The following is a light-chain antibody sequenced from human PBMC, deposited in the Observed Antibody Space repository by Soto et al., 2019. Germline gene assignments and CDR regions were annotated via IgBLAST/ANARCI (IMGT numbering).Light chain of an antibody. CDR2: GTT. V-gene: IGKV3-20*01. CDR1: QTVPSTQ. J-gene: IGKJ4*01. Sequence: EIVLTQSPGTLSLSPGRRVTLSCRASQTVPSTQLAWYQQKPGQAPRLLLNGTTSRAPCIPDRFCGSGSGTEFTLTINRLEHEESAVYCCQQYASAPLTFGGGNGVEIK. CDR3: QQYASAPLT.